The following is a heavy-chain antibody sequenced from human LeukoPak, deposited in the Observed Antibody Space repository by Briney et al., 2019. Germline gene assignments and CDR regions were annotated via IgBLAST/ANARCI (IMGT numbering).Heavy chain of an antibody. J-gene: IGHJ4*02. D-gene: IGHD2-15*01. Sequence: SETLSLTCTVSGGSISSYYWSWIRQPPGKGLEWIGYIYYSGSTNYNPSLKSRVTISVDTSKNQFSLKLSSVTVADTAVYYCARGSKFVGFDYWGQGTLVTVSS. CDR2: IYYSGST. CDR3: ARGSKFVGFDY. V-gene: IGHV4-59*12. CDR1: GGSISSYY.